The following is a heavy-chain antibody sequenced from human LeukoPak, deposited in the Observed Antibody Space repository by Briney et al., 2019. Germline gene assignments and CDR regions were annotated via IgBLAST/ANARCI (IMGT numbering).Heavy chain of an antibody. CDR1: DGSINSGSFY. J-gene: IGHJ4*02. V-gene: IGHV4-30-4*08. Sequence: SETLSLTCSVSDGSINSGSFYWAWIRQPPGKGLEWIGYIYYSGSTYYNPSLKSRVTISVDTSKNQFSLKLSSVTAADTAVYYCATLQYQYYFDYWGQGTLVTVSS. CDR3: ATLQYQYYFDY. CDR2: IYYSGST. D-gene: IGHD2-2*01.